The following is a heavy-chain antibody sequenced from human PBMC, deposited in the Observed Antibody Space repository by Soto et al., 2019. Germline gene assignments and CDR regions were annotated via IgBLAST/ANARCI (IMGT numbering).Heavy chain of an antibody. V-gene: IGHV4-59*01. CDR2: IYYSGST. CDR3: GGGRELPFDY. J-gene: IGHJ4*02. D-gene: IGHD1-26*01. CDR1: GGSISSYY. Sequence: QVQLQESGPGLVKPSETLSLTCTVSGGSISSYYWSWIRQPPGKGLEWIGYIYYSGSTNYNPSLKSRVTISVETSKNQFSLKLSSVTAADTAVYYCGGGRELPFDYWGQGTLVTVSS.